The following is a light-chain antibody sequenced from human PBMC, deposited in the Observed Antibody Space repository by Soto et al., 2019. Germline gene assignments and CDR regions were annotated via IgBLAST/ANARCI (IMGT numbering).Light chain of an antibody. CDR3: QQYNNWPLYT. J-gene: IGKJ2*01. V-gene: IGKV3D-15*01. CDR1: QSVSSN. CDR2: GAS. Sequence: EIVMTQSPATLSVFPGERATLSCRASQSVSSNLAWYQQKPGQAPRLLIYGASTRATGIPASFSGSGSGTDFTLTISNLQSEDFAVYYCQQYNNWPLYTFGQGTKLEIK.